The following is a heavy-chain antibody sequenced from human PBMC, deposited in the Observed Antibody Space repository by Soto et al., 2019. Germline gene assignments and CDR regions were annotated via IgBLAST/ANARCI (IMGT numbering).Heavy chain of an antibody. CDR1: GFTFSSYW. Sequence: PGGSLRLSCAASGFTFSSYWMHWVRQAPGKGLVWVSRINSDGSSTSYADSVKGRFTISRDNSKNTLYLQMNSLRAEDTAVYYCAKEKYPYGSGSYDLSWFDPWGQGTLVTVSS. D-gene: IGHD3-10*01. CDR3: AKEKYPYGSGSYDLSWFDP. J-gene: IGHJ5*02. CDR2: INSDGSST. V-gene: IGHV3-74*01.